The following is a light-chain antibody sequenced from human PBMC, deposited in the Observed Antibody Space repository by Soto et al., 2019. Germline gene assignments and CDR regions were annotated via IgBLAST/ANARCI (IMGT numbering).Light chain of an antibody. CDR1: QSPRNN. Sequence: EIVMTQSPATLSVSPGDRATLSCRASQSPRNNLAWFQQKPGQAPRLLLYGASTRATGIPARFSGSGSGTEFTLTISSLQSEDSAVYFCQQYDNWPHTFSQGTKLEIK. J-gene: IGKJ2*01. CDR3: QQYDNWPHT. V-gene: IGKV3-15*01. CDR2: GAS.